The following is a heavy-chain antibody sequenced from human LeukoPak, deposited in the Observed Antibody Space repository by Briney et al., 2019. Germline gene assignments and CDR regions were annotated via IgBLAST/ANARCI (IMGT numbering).Heavy chain of an antibody. CDR1: GGSISSSY. D-gene: IGHD3-9*01. J-gene: IGHJ4*02. CDR2: ISDSGST. Sequence: SETLSLTCTVSGGSISSSYWSWIRQPPGKGLEWIGYISDSGSTDYNPSLKSRLTISVNTSKNQFSLKLSSVTAADTAVYYCARLSRYFDWFDYWGQGTLVTVSS. CDR3: ARLSRYFDWFDY. V-gene: IGHV4-59*12.